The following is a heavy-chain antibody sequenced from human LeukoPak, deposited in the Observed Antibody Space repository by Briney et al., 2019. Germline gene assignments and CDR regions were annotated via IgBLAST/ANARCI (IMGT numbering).Heavy chain of an antibody. CDR3: ARWGIPLDP. CDR1: GGTFSSSA. D-gene: IGHD2-21*01. V-gene: IGHV1-2*02. CDR2: INPNSGGT. Sequence: ASVKVSCKASGGTFSSSAISWVRQAPGQGLEWMGWINPNSGGTNYAQKFQGRVTMTRDTSISTAYMELSRLTSDDTAVYYCARWGIPLDPWGQGTLVTVSS. J-gene: IGHJ5*02.